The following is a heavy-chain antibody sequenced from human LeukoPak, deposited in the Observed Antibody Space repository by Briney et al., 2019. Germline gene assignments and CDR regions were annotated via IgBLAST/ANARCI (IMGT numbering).Heavy chain of an antibody. Sequence: QPGGSLRLSCAASGFTLSSYAMSWVRQAPGKGLEWVSAISGSGGSTYYADSVKGRFTISRDNSRDTLYLQMNSLRAEGTTVYYCAKGYYDYVWGSYYVDYWGQGTLVTVSS. CDR2: ISGSGGST. J-gene: IGHJ4*02. CDR3: AKGYYDYVWGSYYVDY. V-gene: IGHV3-23*01. CDR1: GFTLSSYA. D-gene: IGHD3-16*01.